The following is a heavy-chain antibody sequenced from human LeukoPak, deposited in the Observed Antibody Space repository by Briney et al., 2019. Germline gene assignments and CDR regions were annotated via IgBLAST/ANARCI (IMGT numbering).Heavy chain of an antibody. D-gene: IGHD3-10*01. J-gene: IGHJ5*02. CDR3: AKTPYYYGSGNNWFDP. V-gene: IGHV3-23*01. CDR2: ISGSGGST. CDR1: GFTFSSYA. Sequence: GGSLRLSCAASGFTFSSYAMSWVRQAPGKGLEWVSAISGSGGSTYYADSVKGRFTISRDNSKNTLYLQMNSLRAEDTAVYYCAKTPYYYGSGNNWFDPWGQGILVTVSS.